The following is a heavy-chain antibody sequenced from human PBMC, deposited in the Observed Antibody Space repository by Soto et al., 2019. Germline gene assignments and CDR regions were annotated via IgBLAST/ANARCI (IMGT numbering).Heavy chain of an antibody. V-gene: IGHV3-23*01. CDR1: GFTFSSYA. CDR2: ISGSGGST. CDR3: ATASTTHQWWQDYYYYGMDV. J-gene: IGHJ6*02. D-gene: IGHD2-15*01. Sequence: EVQLLESGGGLVQPGGSLRLSCAASGFTFSSYAMSWVRQAPGKGLEWVSAISGSGGSTYYADSVKGRFTISRDNSKNTLYLQMNSLRAEDTAVYYCATASTTHQWWQDYYYYGMDVWGQGTTVTVSS.